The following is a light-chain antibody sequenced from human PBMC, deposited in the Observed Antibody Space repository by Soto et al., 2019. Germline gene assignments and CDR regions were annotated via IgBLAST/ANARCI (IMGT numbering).Light chain of an antibody. Sequence: DIVMTQSPLSLPVTPGEPGSISCRSSQSLQHSNGYNYLDWYFQKPGQSPQLLIHLASNRASGVPVRFSXXXXXXDFTLNXXXXXXXXVGLYYCMQXXXXXPITFGQ. CDR1: QSLQHSNGYNY. V-gene: IGKV2-28*01. CDR3: MQXXXXXPIT. J-gene: IGKJ5*01. CDR2: LAS.